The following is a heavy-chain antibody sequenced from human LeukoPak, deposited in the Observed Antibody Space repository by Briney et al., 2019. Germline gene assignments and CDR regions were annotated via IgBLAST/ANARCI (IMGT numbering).Heavy chain of an antibody. CDR2: INHSGST. CDR3: GGYCSSTSCRRAGYCYYYMDV. J-gene: IGHJ6*03. D-gene: IGHD2-2*01. Sequence: SETLSLTCAVYGGSFSGYYWSWIRQPPGRGLEWIGEINHSGSTNYNPSLKSRVTISVDTSKNQFSLKLSSVTAADTAVYYCGGYCSSTSCRRAGYCYYYMDVWGKGTTVTVSS. CDR1: GGSFSGYY. V-gene: IGHV4-34*01.